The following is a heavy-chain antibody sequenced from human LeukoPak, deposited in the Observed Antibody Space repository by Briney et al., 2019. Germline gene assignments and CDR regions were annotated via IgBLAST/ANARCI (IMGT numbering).Heavy chain of an antibody. J-gene: IGHJ4*02. CDR3: ASAYSGSSPANNFDY. CDR1: GYTFTGYY. V-gene: IGHV1-2*06. Sequence: GASVKVSCKASGYTFTGYYMHWVRQAPGQGLEWMGRINPNSGGTNYAQKFQGRVTMTRDTSISTAYMELSRLRSDDTAVYYCASAYSGSSPANNFDYWGRGTLVTVSS. CDR2: INPNSGGT. D-gene: IGHD1-26*01.